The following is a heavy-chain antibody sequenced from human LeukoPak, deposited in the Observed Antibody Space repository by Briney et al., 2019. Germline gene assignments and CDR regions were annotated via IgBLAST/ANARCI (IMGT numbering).Heavy chain of an antibody. CDR2: ISWNSGSI. D-gene: IGHD2-8*02. Sequence: GRSLRLYCAASGFTFDDYAMHWVRQAPGKGLEWVSGISWNSGSIGYADSVKGRFTISRDNAKNSLYLQMNSLRAEDTALYYCAKDMLSARGGTGRYFDYWGQGTLVTVSS. CDR3: AKDMLSARGGTGRYFDY. CDR1: GFTFDDYA. V-gene: IGHV3-9*01. J-gene: IGHJ4*02.